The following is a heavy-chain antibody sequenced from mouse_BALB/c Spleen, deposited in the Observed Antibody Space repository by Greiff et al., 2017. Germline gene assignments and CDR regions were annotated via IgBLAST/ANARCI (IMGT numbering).Heavy chain of an antibody. D-gene: IGHD1-2*01. V-gene: IGHV5-17*02. Sequence: DVQLQESGGGLVQPGGSRKLSCAASGFTFSSFGMHWVRQAPEKGLEWVAYISSGSSTIYYADTVKGRFTISRDNPKNTLFLQMTSLRSEDTAMYYCARTPYYGPMDYWGQGTSVTVSS. J-gene: IGHJ4*01. CDR2: ISSGSSTI. CDR3: ARTPYYGPMDY. CDR1: GFTFSSFG.